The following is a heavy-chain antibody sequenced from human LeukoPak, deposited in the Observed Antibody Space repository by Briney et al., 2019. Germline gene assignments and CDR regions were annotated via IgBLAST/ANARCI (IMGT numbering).Heavy chain of an antibody. Sequence: GASVKVSCKASGYTFTSCDINWVRQTTGQGLEWMGWMNPNSGNTGYAQKFQGRMTMTTNTSISTAYMELSSLRSEDTAVYYCARGRYEGSSLTSYYYYMDVWGTGTTVTVSS. V-gene: IGHV1-8*01. CDR2: MNPNSGNT. D-gene: IGHD6-6*01. CDR3: ARGRYEGSSLTSYYYYMDV. CDR1: GYTFTSCD. J-gene: IGHJ6*03.